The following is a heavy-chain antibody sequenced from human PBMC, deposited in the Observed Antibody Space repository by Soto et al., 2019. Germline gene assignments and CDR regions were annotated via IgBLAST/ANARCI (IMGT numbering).Heavy chain of an antibody. J-gene: IGHJ6*02. CDR2: IIPIFGTA. CDR1: GGTFSSYA. Sequence: SVKVSCKASGGTFSSYAISWVRQAPGQGLEWMGGIIPIFGTADYAQKFQGRVTITADESTSTAYMELSSLRSEDTAVYYCARDLLDIVVVPAGGTYYYYGMDVWGQGTTVTVS. CDR3: ARDLLDIVVVPAGGTYYYYGMDV. V-gene: IGHV1-69*13. D-gene: IGHD2-2*03.